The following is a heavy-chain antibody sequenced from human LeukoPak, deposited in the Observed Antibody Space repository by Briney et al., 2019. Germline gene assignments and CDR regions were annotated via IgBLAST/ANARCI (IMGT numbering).Heavy chain of an antibody. D-gene: IGHD1-26*01. Sequence: VSVKVSCKASGYTFTGYYMHWVRQAPGQGLEWMGWINPNSGGTNYAQKFQGRVTMTRDTSISTAYMELSRLRSDDTAVYYCARYRYSGSYYPDWGQGTLVTVSS. CDR3: ARYRYSGSYYPD. CDR2: INPNSGGT. CDR1: GYTFTGYY. J-gene: IGHJ4*02. V-gene: IGHV1-2*02.